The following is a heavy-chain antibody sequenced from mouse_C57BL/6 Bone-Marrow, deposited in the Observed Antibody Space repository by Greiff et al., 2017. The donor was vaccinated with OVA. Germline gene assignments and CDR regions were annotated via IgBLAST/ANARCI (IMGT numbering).Heavy chain of an antibody. Sequence: VMLVESGAELARPGASVKLSCKASGYTFTSYGISWVKQRTGQGLEWIGEIYPRSGTTYYNEKFKGKATLTADKSSSTAYMELRSLTSEDSAVYFCARFDYGSRFDYWGQGTTLTVSS. J-gene: IGHJ2*01. CDR1: GYTFTSYG. CDR2: IYPRSGTT. V-gene: IGHV1-81*01. CDR3: ARFDYGSRFDY. D-gene: IGHD1-1*01.